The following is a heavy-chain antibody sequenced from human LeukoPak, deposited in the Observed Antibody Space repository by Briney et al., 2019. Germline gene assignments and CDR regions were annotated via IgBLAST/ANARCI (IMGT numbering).Heavy chain of an antibody. Sequence: PSETLSLTCSVSGASISDRTWWSWVRQPPGKGLEWIGEIYGDFTNYNPALKSRVNISADKSENQFSLSLSSLTAADTAVYFCVLGSGAILLQDWGQGTLVTVSS. CDR1: GASISDRTW. CDR2: IYGDFT. D-gene: IGHD3-16*01. CDR3: VLGSGAILLQD. V-gene: IGHV4-4*02. J-gene: IGHJ4*02.